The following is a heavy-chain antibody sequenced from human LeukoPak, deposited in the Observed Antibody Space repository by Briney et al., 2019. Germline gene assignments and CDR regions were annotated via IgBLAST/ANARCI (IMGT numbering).Heavy chain of an antibody. CDR3: AREYYYDSSPPGY. CDR1: GGSISSSNW. V-gene: IGHV4-4*02. CDR2: INHSGST. Sequence: SETLSLTCAVSGGSISSSNWWSWVRQPPGKGLEWIGEINHSGSTNYNPSLKSRVTISVDTSKNQFSLKLSSVTAADTAVYYCAREYYYDSSPPGYWGQGTLVTVSS. D-gene: IGHD3-22*01. J-gene: IGHJ4*02.